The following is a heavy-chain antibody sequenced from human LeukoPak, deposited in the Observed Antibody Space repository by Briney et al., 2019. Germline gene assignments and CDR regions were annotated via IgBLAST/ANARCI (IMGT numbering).Heavy chain of an antibody. V-gene: IGHV3-23*01. CDR3: AKDYFESSGYFRVPHVLDF. Sequence: GGSLRLSCAASGFTFSTFAMVWVRQPPGKGLEWVSSIFPSGGEIHYADSVKGRFTISRDNSKNTLYLHMNSLRAEDTAVYYCAKDYFESSGYFRVPHVLDFWGQGTLVTVSS. CDR2: IFPSGGEI. CDR1: GFTFSTFA. D-gene: IGHD3-22*01. J-gene: IGHJ4*02.